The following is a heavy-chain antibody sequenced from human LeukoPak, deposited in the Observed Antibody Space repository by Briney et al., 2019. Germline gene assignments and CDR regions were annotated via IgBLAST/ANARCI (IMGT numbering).Heavy chain of an antibody. Sequence: GGSLRLSCAASGFTFSSYWMHWVRHAPGKGLVWVSRINSDGSCTSYADSVKGRFTISRDNAKNTLYLQMNSLRAEDTAVYYCTGEKDYYDSSGYYRDAFDIWGQGTKVTASS. V-gene: IGHV3-74*01. D-gene: IGHD3-22*01. J-gene: IGHJ3*02. CDR2: INSDGSCT. CDR3: TGEKDYYDSSGYYRDAFDI. CDR1: GFTFSSYW.